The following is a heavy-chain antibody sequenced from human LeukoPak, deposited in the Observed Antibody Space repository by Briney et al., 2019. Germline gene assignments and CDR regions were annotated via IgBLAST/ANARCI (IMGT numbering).Heavy chain of an antibody. CDR2: ITPYNGNT. J-gene: IGHJ6*02. Sequence: ASVKVSCKASGYTFRSYGISGARQAPGQGLEWMGWITPYNGNTNYAQKFQARVTMTTDTSTSTAYMELGSLRSDDTAVYYCARVVSPHYYYYGMDVWGQGTTVTVSS. CDR1: GYTFRSYG. CDR3: ARVVSPHYYYYGMDV. V-gene: IGHV1-18*01.